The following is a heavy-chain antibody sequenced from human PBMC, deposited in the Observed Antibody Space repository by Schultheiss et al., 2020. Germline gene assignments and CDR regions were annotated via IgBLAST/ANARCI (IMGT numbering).Heavy chain of an antibody. CDR2: ISSSSSYI. V-gene: IGHV3-21*01. CDR3: AKDRGYSYGRYYYYYGMDV. CDR1: GFTVSSNY. Sequence: WGSLRLSCAASGFTVSSNYMSWVRQAPGKGLEWVSSISSSSSYIYYADSVKGRFTISRDNSKNTLYLQMNSLRAEDTAVYYCAKDRGYSYGRYYYYYGMDVWGQGTTVTVSS. D-gene: IGHD5-18*01. J-gene: IGHJ6*02.